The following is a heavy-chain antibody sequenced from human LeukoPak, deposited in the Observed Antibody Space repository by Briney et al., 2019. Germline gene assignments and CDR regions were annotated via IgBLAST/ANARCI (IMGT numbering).Heavy chain of an antibody. Sequence: PGGSLRLSCAASGFTFSSHWMHWVRQAPGKGLVWVSRINTDVSTTTYADSVKGRFTVSRDNAKNTLYLQMNSLRAEDTAVYYCAREGYYDSSGPFDYWGQGTLVTVSS. V-gene: IGHV3-74*01. D-gene: IGHD3-22*01. CDR1: GFTFSSHW. CDR3: AREGYYDSSGPFDY. CDR2: INTDVSTT. J-gene: IGHJ4*02.